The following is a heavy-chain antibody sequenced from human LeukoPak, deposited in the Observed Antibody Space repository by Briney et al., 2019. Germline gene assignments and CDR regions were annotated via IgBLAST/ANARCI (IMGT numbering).Heavy chain of an antibody. CDR3: ARDLYYGSGSYDY. CDR1: GGSISSSTYY. V-gene: IGHV4-39*07. Sequence: SETLSLTCTVSGGSISSSTYYWGWIRQTPGKGLEWIASIYYSGSTYYNPSLKSRVTLSVDTSKNQFSLKLNSVTAADTAVYYCARDLYYGSGSYDYWGQGTLVTVSS. J-gene: IGHJ4*02. CDR2: IYYSGST. D-gene: IGHD3-10*01.